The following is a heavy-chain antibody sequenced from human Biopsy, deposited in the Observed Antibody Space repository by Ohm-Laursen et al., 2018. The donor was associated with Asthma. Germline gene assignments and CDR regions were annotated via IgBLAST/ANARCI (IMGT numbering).Heavy chain of an antibody. CDR3: ASPSSSREILYYYYNMDI. V-gene: IGHV1-69*06. Sequence: SSVKVSCKASGGTFSRYAISWVRQAPGLGLEWMGGISPVFGSTNIAQKFQGRVTISADIFTKTAYLEASSLRSDDTAVYYCASPSSSREILYYYYNMDIWGQGTTVTV. D-gene: IGHD6-13*01. CDR1: GGTFSRYA. J-gene: IGHJ6*02. CDR2: ISPVFGST.